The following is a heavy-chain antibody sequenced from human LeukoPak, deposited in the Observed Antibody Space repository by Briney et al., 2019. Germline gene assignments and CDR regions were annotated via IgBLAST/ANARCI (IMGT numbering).Heavy chain of an antibody. D-gene: IGHD3-10*01. CDR1: RGSISPYY. J-gene: IGHJ4*02. CDR3: ARGVRTLNY. Sequence: PSETLSLTCTVSRGSISPYYWSWIRQPPGKGLEWIGYIYYSGSTYYNPSLKSRVTISVDTSKNQVSLNLSSVTAADTAVYYCARGVRTLNYWGQGTPVTVSS. CDR2: IYYSGST. V-gene: IGHV4-59*01.